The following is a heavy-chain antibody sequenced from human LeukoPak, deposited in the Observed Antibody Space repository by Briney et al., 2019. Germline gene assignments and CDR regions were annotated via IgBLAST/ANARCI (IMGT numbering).Heavy chain of an antibody. Sequence: PSQTLSLTCTVSGGSISSGGYYWSWIRQPPGKGLEWIGYIYHSGSTYYNPSLKSRVTISVDRSKNQFSLKLSSVTAADTAVYYCARSFTMIVDYWGQGTLVTVSS. CDR3: ARSFTMIVDY. D-gene: IGHD3-22*01. CDR2: IYHSGST. V-gene: IGHV4-30-2*01. CDR1: GGSISSGGYY. J-gene: IGHJ4*02.